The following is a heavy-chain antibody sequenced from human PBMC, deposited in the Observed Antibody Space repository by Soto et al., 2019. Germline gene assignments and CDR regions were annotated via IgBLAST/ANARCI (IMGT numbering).Heavy chain of an antibody. CDR2: IHNSGTT. CDR3: VSYGSGTYYSGYSFDF. Sequence: SETLSLTCTVSGDSIISGEYYWSWIRQAPGKGLEWIGEIHNSGTTNYNQSLKSRVTISVDTSKNQFSLELSSVTAADTVLYYCVSYGSGTYYSGYSFDFWSQGSLVTVS. D-gene: IGHD3-10*01. J-gene: IGHJ4*02. V-gene: IGHV4-39*07. CDR1: GDSIISGEYY.